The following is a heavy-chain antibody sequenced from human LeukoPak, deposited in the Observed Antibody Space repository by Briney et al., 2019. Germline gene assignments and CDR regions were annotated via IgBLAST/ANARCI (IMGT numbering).Heavy chain of an antibody. CDR1: AGSFSGYY. CDR2: IYYSGST. J-gene: IGHJ5*02. Sequence: SETLSLTCAVYAGSFSGYYWSWIRQPPGKGLEWIASIYYSGSTYYNPSLKSRVTISVDTSKNQLSLKLSSLTAADTAVYYCARHEYSGSYYGLSWFDPWGQGTLVTVSS. V-gene: IGHV4-34*01. CDR3: ARHEYSGSYYGLSWFDP. D-gene: IGHD1-26*01.